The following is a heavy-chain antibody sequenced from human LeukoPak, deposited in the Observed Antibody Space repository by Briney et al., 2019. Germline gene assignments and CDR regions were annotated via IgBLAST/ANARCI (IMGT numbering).Heavy chain of an antibody. CDR1: GFTFSSYA. CDR3: AKSKTPGPKRDEDDAFDI. D-gene: IGHD1-14*01. Sequence: GGSLRLSCAASGFTFSSYAMSWVRQAPGKGLEWDSAISGSGGSTYYADSVKGRFTISRDNSKNTLYLQMNSLRAEDTAVYYCAKSKTPGPKRDEDDAFDIWGQGTMVTVSS. V-gene: IGHV3-23*01. CDR2: ISGSGGST. J-gene: IGHJ3*02.